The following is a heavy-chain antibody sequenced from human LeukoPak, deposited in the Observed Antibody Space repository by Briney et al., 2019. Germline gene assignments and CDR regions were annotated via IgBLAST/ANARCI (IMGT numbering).Heavy chain of an antibody. Sequence: GGSLRLSCAASGFTFSSYSMNWVRQAPGKGLEWVSYISSSSSTIYYADSVKGRFTISRDNSKNTLYLQMNSLRAEGTAVYYCAKVGRRPPNWFDPWGQGTLVTVSS. J-gene: IGHJ5*02. CDR2: ISSSSSTI. CDR3: AKVGRRPPNWFDP. CDR1: GFTFSSYS. D-gene: IGHD1-1*01. V-gene: IGHV3-48*01.